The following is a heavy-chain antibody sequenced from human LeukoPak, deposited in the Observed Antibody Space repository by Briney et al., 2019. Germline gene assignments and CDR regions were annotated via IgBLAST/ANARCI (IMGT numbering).Heavy chain of an antibody. CDR1: GGSISSYY. Sequence: SETLSLTCTISGGSISSYYWSWIRQPPGKGLEWIGYIYYSGSTNYNPSLKSRVTISVDTSKNQFSLKLSSVTAADTAVYYCARVLLRVFDYWGQGTLVTVSS. CDR2: IYYSGST. D-gene: IGHD1-26*01. J-gene: IGHJ4*02. CDR3: ARVLLRVFDY. V-gene: IGHV4-59*01.